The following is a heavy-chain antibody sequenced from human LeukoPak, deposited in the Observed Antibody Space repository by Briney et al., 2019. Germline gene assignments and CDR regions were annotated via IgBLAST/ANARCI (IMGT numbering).Heavy chain of an antibody. Sequence: GGSLRLSCAASGFTFSTFSMYWVRQAPGKGLEWVALISHSGSEKYYADSVEGRFTISRDNSRNTLYLQTNSLSVEDTAFYYCAKDLANSWTTDYWGQGTLVTVSS. CDR3: AKDLANSWTTDY. J-gene: IGHJ4*02. CDR1: GFTFSTFS. CDR2: ISHSGSEK. V-gene: IGHV3-30-3*01. D-gene: IGHD1-1*01.